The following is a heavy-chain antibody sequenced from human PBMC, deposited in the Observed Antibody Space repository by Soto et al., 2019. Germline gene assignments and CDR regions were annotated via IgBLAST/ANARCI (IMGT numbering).Heavy chain of an antibody. D-gene: IGHD6-13*01. CDR1: GGSISNSY. Sequence: PSETLSLTCTVSGGSISNSYWSWIRQSPERGLECIGYIYYDESTNYNPSLKSRVTISVDRSNNLLSLRLASMTAADTAVYYCARLLSSYSSSWYYFDSWAPGTLVTVSS. CDR2: IYYDEST. V-gene: IGHV4-59*01. J-gene: IGHJ4*02. CDR3: ARLLSSYSSSWYYFDS.